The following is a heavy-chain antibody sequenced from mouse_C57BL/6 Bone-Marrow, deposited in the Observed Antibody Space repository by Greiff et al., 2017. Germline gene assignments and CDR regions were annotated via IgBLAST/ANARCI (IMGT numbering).Heavy chain of an antibody. CDR3: ARRGNYMAWFAY. V-gene: IGHV1-55*01. D-gene: IGHD2-1*01. J-gene: IGHJ3*01. CDR1: GHTFTCHW. Sequence: QVQLQQPGAELVKPGASVKMSCKASGHTFTCHWITWVKQRPGQGPEWIGDIYPGSGSTNYNEKFKGKATLTVDTSSGTAYMQLSSLTSEDSAVYYCARRGNYMAWFAYWGQGTLVTVSA. CDR2: IYPGSGST.